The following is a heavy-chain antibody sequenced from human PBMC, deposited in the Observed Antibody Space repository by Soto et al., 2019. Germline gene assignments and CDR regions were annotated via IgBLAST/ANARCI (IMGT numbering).Heavy chain of an antibody. Sequence: QVQLVESGGGVVQPGTSLIISCVGSGFTFSTYAMHWVRQAPGKGLQWVSVITSDGSKKYSADSVKGRFIISRDNYKHTLYLQMNTLRTEDTAVYYCARTVVSAGPDDFDIWGQGTVLTVSS. D-gene: IGHD6-13*01. CDR3: ARTVVSAGPDDFDI. CDR1: GFTFSTYA. J-gene: IGHJ3*02. CDR2: ITSDGSKK. V-gene: IGHV3-30-3*01.